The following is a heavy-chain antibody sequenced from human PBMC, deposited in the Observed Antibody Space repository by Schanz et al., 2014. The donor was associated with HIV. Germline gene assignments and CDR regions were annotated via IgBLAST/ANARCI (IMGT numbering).Heavy chain of an antibody. Sequence: EVQLVQSGGDLVQPGGSLRLSCAASGFTFNNYAMTWVRQAPGKGLEWVSSISESGGRTYYADSVNGRFTISRDNSKNTLYLQMTTLRTEDTAVYYCAKPEYDSSGNSQSHFDYWGRGTLVTVSS. J-gene: IGHJ4*02. CDR1: GFTFNNYA. CDR3: AKPEYDSSGNSQSHFDY. CDR2: ISESGGRT. D-gene: IGHD3-22*01. V-gene: IGHV3-23*04.